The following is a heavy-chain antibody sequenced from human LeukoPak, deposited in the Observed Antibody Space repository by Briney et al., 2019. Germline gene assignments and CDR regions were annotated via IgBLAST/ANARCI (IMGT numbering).Heavy chain of an antibody. V-gene: IGHV4-34*01. CDR2: INHSGST. Sequence: SETLSLTCAVYGGSFSGYYWSWIRQPPGKGLEWIGEINHSGSTNYNPSLKSRVTISVDTSKNQFSLKLSSVTAADTAVYYCARAGEMATIKHYFDYWGQGTLVTVSS. CDR1: GGSFSGYY. CDR3: ARAGEMATIKHYFDY. J-gene: IGHJ4*02. D-gene: IGHD5-24*01.